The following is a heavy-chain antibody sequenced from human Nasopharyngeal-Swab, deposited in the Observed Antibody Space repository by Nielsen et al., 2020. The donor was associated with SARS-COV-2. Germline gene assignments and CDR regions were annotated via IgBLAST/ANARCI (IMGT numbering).Heavy chain of an antibody. J-gene: IGHJ6*03. D-gene: IGHD5-18*01. CDR3: TTGRGYSYGYYYYYMDV. Sequence: GESLKISCAASGFTFSNAWMSWVRQAPGKGLEWVGRIKSKTDGGTTDYAAPVKGRFTISRDDSKNTLYPQMNSLKTEDTAVYYCTTGRGYSYGYYYYYMDVWGKGTTVTVSS. CDR1: GFTFSNAW. CDR2: IKSKTDGGTT. V-gene: IGHV3-15*01.